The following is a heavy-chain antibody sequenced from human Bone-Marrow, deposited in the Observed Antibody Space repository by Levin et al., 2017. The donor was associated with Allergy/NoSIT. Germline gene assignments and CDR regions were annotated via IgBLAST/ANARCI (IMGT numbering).Heavy chain of an antibody. V-gene: IGHV5-51*01. CDR1: GYSFTSYW. Sequence: HGESLKISCQGSGYSFTSYWIGWVRQMPGKGLEWMGIIYPGDSDTRYSPSFQGQVTISADKSISTAYLQWSSLKASDTAMYYCARLRITMVQGVVYYYYYYMDVWGKGTTVTVSS. J-gene: IGHJ6*03. D-gene: IGHD3-10*01. CDR2: IYPGDSDT. CDR3: ARLRITMVQGVVYYYYYYMDV.